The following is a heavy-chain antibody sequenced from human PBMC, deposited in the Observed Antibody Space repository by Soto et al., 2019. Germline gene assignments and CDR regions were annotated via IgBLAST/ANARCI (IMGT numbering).Heavy chain of an antibody. D-gene: IGHD3-10*01. CDR3: ARDISRAGRSPDDY. Sequence: GGSLRLSCAASGFTFSSYAMHWVRQAPGKGLEWVAVISYDGSNKYYAGSVKGRFTISRDNSKNTLYLQMNSLRAEDTAVYYCARDISRAGRSPDDYWGQGTLVTVSS. J-gene: IGHJ4*02. V-gene: IGHV3-30-3*01. CDR2: ISYDGSNK. CDR1: GFTFSSYA.